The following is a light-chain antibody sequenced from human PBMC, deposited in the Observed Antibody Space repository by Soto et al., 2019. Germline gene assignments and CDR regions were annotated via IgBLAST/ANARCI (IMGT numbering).Light chain of an antibody. J-gene: IGLJ1*01. V-gene: IGLV2-14*03. Sequence: ALTQPASVSGSPGQSITISCTGTSSDVDTYIYISWYQQHPGKAPKLIIYDVTNRPPGVSNRFSGSKSGNTASLTISGLQTEDEADYYCSSYTFSTLVFATGTKLTVL. CDR3: SSYTFSTLV. CDR1: SSDVDTYIY. CDR2: DVT.